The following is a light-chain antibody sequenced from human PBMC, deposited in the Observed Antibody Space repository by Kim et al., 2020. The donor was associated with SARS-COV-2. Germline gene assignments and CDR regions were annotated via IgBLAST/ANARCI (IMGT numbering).Light chain of an antibody. J-gene: IGLJ1*01. CDR3: SSYAGTSGYV. CDR1: SSDVGAYKD. CDR2: DVN. V-gene: IGLV2-8*01. Sequence: GQSVTICCTGTSSDVGAYKDVSWYQQHPGKAPQLMIFDVNERPSGVPDRFSGSKSGNTASLTVSGLQAEYEADYYCSSYAGTSGYVFGTGTKVTVL.